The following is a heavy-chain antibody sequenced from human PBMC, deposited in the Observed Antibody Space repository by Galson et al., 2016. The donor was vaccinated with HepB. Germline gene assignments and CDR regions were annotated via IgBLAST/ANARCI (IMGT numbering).Heavy chain of an antibody. J-gene: IGHJ4*02. V-gene: IGHV4-30-4*01. Sequence: TLSLTCTVSGGSISSGHYYWSWIRQPPGKGLELIGYIYYSGSTYYNPSLKSRVTISVDTSKNQFSLKLSSVTAADTAVYYLAGSVYAFWSGYYSYWGQGTVVTVSS. CDR2: IYYSGST. CDR3: AGSVYAFWSGYYSY. D-gene: IGHD3-3*01. CDR1: GGSISSGHYY.